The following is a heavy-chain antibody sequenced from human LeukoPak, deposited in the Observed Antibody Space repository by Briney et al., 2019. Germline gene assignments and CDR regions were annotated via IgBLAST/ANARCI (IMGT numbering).Heavy chain of an antibody. CDR1: GFTFSTYW. CDR2: INSDGGTT. CDR3: ASLDYFDSSDYGDY. J-gene: IGHJ4*02. D-gene: IGHD3-22*01. V-gene: IGHV3-74*01. Sequence: GGSLRLSCAASGFTFSTYWMHWVRHAPGKGLVWVSRINSDGGTTTYADSVKGRFTISRDNAKNTLYLQMNSLRAEDTALYYCASLDYFDSSDYGDYWGQGTLVTVSS.